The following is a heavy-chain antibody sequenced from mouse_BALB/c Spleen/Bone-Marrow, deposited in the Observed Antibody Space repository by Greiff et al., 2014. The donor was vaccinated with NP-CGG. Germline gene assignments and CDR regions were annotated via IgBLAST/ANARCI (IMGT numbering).Heavy chain of an antibody. CDR2: IYPSDSYT. J-gene: IGHJ2*01. V-gene: IGHV1-69*02. CDR3: TREGYYGSSYVDY. Sequence: QVQLKESGAELVRPGASVKLSCKAPGYTFTSYWINWVKQRPGQGLEWIGNIYPSDSYTNYNQKFKDKATLTVDKSSSTAYMQLSSPTSEDSAVYYCTREGYYGSSYVDYWGQGTTLTVSS. D-gene: IGHD1-1*01. CDR1: GYTFTSYW.